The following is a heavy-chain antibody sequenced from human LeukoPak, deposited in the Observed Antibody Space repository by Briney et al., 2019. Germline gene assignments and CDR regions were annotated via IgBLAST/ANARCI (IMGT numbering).Heavy chain of an antibody. V-gene: IGHV3-30*03. D-gene: IGHD3-22*01. CDR2: ISYDGSNK. Sequence: GGSLRLSCAASGFTFSDYGMHWVRQAPGKGLEWVAVISYDGSNKYYADSVKGRFTISRDNSKNTLYLQMNSLRAEDTAVYYCARVGYYDSSGPSHWGQGTLVTVSS. CDR3: ARVGYYDSSGPSH. CDR1: GFTFSDYG. J-gene: IGHJ4*02.